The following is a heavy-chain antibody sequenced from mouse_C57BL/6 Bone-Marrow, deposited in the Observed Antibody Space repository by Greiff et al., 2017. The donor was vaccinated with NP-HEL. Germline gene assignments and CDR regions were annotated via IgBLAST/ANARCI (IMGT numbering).Heavy chain of an antibody. J-gene: IGHJ4*01. CDR1: GFTFSSYA. Sequence: EVKLVESGGGLVKPGGSLKLSCAASGFTFSSYAMSWVRQTPEKRLEWVATISDGGSYTYYPDNVKGRFTISRDNAKNNLYLQMSQLKSEDTAMYYCARDYSNYGGAMDYWGQGTSVTVSS. CDR2: ISDGGSYT. V-gene: IGHV5-4*01. CDR3: ARDYSNYGGAMDY. D-gene: IGHD2-5*01.